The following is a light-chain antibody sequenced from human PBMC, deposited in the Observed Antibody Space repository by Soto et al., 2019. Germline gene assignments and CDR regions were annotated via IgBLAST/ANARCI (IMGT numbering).Light chain of an antibody. Sequence: EIVLTQSPGTLSLSPGERATFSCRASQSVSSNYLVWFQQKPGQAPRLLIYGASIRATGIPDRFIGSASGTDFTLTISRLEPEDFAVYYCQQYESPPLTFGGGTKVEIK. V-gene: IGKV3-20*01. CDR1: QSVSSNY. CDR2: GAS. J-gene: IGKJ4*01. CDR3: QQYESPPLT.